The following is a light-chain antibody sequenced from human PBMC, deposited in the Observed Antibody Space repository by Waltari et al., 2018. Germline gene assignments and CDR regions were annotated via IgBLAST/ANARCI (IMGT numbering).Light chain of an antibody. CDR1: NNDVGAYHY. CDR3: CSYAGADSLL. Sequence: QSALTQPPSASGSLGQSVTISCTGTNNDVGAYHYVSWYQQYPGKAPKLLLYDVTKRPSGVSDRFSGSKSGRTASLTVSGLQPEDEAIYSCCSYAGADSLLFGGGTKLTVL. J-gene: IGLJ3*02. V-gene: IGLV2-8*01. CDR2: DVT.